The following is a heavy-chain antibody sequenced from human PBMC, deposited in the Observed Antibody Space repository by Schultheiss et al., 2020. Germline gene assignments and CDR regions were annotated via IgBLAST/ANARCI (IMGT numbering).Heavy chain of an antibody. D-gene: IGHD4-11*01. V-gene: IGHV4-39*01. CDR2: MSSDGST. J-gene: IGHJ6*03. Sequence: SQTLSLTCTVSGGSIRSRLYYWGWIRQPPGRGPEWIGAMSSDGSTYYDLSLKNRLTISLDTSKNQLSLTVRSVTAADTGVYYCARHQTDYLPRYMDVWGKGTTVTVSS. CDR3: ARHQTDYLPRYMDV. CDR1: GGSIRSRLYY.